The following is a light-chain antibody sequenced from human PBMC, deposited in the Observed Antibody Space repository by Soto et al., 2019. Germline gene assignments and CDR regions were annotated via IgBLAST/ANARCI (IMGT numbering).Light chain of an antibody. Sequence: QSALTQPPSVSGSPGQSVTISCTGTSSDVGAYNFVSWYQQYPGKAPKLIIFDVSARPSGVPDRFSGSKSGNTASLTISGLQADDEADYYCCSYAGTYSPVLGGWTKVTVL. CDR1: SSDVGAYNF. V-gene: IGLV2-11*01. CDR2: DVS. J-gene: IGLJ2*01. CDR3: CSYAGTYSPV.